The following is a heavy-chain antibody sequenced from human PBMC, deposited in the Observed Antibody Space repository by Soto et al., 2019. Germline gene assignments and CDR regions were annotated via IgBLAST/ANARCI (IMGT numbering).Heavy chain of an antibody. Sequence: PSETLSLTCTVSGGSISSYYWSWIRQPPGKGLEWIGYIYYSGSTNYNPSLKSRVTISVDTSKNQFSLKLSSVTAADTAVYYCARALGPYYYDSSGYFDYWGQGTLVTVPS. J-gene: IGHJ4*02. V-gene: IGHV4-59*01. CDR2: IYYSGST. D-gene: IGHD3-22*01. CDR3: ARALGPYYYDSSGYFDY. CDR1: GGSISSYY.